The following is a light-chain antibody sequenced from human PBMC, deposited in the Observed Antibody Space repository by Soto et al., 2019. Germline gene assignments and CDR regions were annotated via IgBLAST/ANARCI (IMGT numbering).Light chain of an antibody. CDR3: QQYNTFWT. CDR1: QTITRW. J-gene: IGKJ1*01. CDR2: DAS. Sequence: DIQMTQSPSTLSASVGDRVTITCRASQTITRWMAWYQQKPGKAPKLLIYDASTLESGVPSRFSGSRSGTEFTLTISSLQPDDFATYYCQQYNTFWTFGQGTKVDIK. V-gene: IGKV1-5*01.